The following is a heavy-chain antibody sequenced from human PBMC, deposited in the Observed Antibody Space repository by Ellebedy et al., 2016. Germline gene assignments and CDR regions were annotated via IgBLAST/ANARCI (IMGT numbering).Heavy chain of an antibody. CDR1: GFIFSDYY. Sequence: GESLKISCAASGFIFSDYYMGWIRQAPGKGLEWVSYISSSGSTMYYADSVKGRFTVSRDNAENSLYLQMNSLRAEDTAVYNCARMGATVTHAIPYYYYYYMDVWGKGTTVTVSS. V-gene: IGHV3-11*04. CDR2: ISSSGSTM. CDR3: ARMGATVTHAIPYYYYYYMDV. J-gene: IGHJ6*03. D-gene: IGHD4-11*01.